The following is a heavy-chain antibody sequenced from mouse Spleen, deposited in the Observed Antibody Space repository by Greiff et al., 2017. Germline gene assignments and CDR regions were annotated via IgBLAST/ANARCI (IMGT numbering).Heavy chain of an antibody. Sequence: EVKLMESGPGLVKPSQSLSLTCSVTGYSITSGYYWNWIRQFPGNKLEWMGYISYDGSNNYNPSLKNRISITRDTSKNQFFLKLNSVTTEDTATYYCARAGFYDYGDYWGQGTTLTVSS. CDR3: ARAGFYDYGDY. J-gene: IGHJ2*01. D-gene: IGHD2-4*01. CDR1: GYSITSGYY. V-gene: IGHV3-6*01. CDR2: ISYDGSN.